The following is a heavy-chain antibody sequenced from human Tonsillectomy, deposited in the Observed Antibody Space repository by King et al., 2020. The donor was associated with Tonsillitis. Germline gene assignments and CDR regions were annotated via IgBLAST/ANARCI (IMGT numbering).Heavy chain of an antibody. CDR2: MSYDGRHK. D-gene: IGHD6-19*01. Sequence: VQLVESGGGVVRPGRSLRLSCAASGFTFNTYGMHWVRQAPGKGLEWLAVMSYDGRHKYYADSVKGRFSISRDNSKSTLYLQMQSLRVEDTAVYYCARDTIASDGWSYGLDVWGQGTTVTVSS. CDR3: ARDTIASDGWSYGLDV. CDR1: GFTFNTYG. V-gene: IGHV3-33*05. J-gene: IGHJ6*02.